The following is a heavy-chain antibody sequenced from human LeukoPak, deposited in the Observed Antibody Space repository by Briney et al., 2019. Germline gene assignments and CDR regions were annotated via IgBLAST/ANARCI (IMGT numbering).Heavy chain of an antibody. CDR1: GGSISSHY. Sequence: SETLSLTCTVSGGSISSHYWSWIRQPPGKGLEWIGYIYFSGSPYYTPSLKSRVTISVDTSKNQFSLKLSSVTAADTAVYYCARYFWSGYYSYYFDYWGQGTLVTVSS. CDR3: ARYFWSGYYSYYFDY. J-gene: IGHJ4*02. V-gene: IGHV4-59*11. CDR2: IYFSGSP. D-gene: IGHD3-3*01.